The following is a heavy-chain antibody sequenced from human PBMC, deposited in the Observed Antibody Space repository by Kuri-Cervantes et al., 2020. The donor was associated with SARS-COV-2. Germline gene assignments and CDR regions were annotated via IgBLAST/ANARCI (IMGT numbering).Heavy chain of an antibody. CDR3: ARDKGSGSYRWFDP. CDR2: IYYSGST. D-gene: IGHD1-26*01. Sequence: SQTLSLTCAISAGSISSTLYYWGWIRQPPGKGLEWIGYIYYSGSTNYNPSLKSRVTISVDTSKNQFSLKLSSVTAADTAVYYCARDKGSGSYRWFDPWGQGTLVTVSS. V-gene: IGHV4-61*05. CDR1: AGSISSTLYY. J-gene: IGHJ5*02.